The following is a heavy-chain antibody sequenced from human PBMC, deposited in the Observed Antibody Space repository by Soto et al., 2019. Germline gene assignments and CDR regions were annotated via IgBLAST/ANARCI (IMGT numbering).Heavy chain of an antibody. Sequence: QLQLQESGPGLVKPSETLSLTCTVSGDSIRSSSYWGWIRQPPGKGLEWIGSIYSTGNTHYNPYLNSQVTISVDTSKNQFSLNVISVTAADTAVYYCRRSSRYSTDVWGQGTTVTVSS. V-gene: IGHV4-39*01. CDR1: GDSIRSSSY. CDR2: IYSTGNT. CDR3: RRSSRYSTDV. J-gene: IGHJ6*02. D-gene: IGHD6-13*01.